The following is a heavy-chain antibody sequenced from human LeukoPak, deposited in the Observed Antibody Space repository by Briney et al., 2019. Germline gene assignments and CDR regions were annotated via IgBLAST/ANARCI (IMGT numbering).Heavy chain of an antibody. V-gene: IGHV3-74*01. CDR1: GFTFSSYW. CDR3: ARAVCDYVWGSYRYPFDY. CDR2: INSDGSST. D-gene: IGHD3-16*02. Sequence: PGGSLRLSCAASGFTFSSYWMHWFRQAPGKGLVWVSRINSDGSSTSYADSVKGRFTISRDNAKNTLYLQMNSLRAEDTAVYYCARAVCDYVWGSYRYPFDYWGQGTLVTVSS. J-gene: IGHJ4*02.